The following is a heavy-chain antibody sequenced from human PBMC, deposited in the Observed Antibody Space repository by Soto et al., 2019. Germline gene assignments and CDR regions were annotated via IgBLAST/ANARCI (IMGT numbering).Heavy chain of an antibody. J-gene: IGHJ6*02. CDR1: GYTFTSYA. CDR3: ASAIRSYDFWSGYYNDYYYGMDV. D-gene: IGHD3-3*01. V-gene: IGHV1-3*01. Sequence: GASVKVACKASGYTFTSYAMHWVRQAPGQRLEWMGWINAGNGNTKYSQKFQGRVTITRDTSASTAYMELSSLRSEDTAVYYCASAIRSYDFWSGYYNDYYYGMDVWGQGTTVTVSS. CDR2: INAGNGNT.